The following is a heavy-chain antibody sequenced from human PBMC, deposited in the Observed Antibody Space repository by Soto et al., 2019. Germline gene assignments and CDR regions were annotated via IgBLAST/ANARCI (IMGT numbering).Heavy chain of an antibody. D-gene: IGHD3-10*01. CDR3: AKAPYGSGSYWAYYFDY. J-gene: IGHJ4*02. CDR2: ISWNSGSI. V-gene: IGHV3-9*01. Sequence: GGSLRLSCAASGFTFDDYAMHWVRQALGKGLEWVSGISWNSGSIGYADSVKGRFTISRDNAKNSLYLQMNSLRAEDTALYYCAKAPYGSGSYWAYYFDYWGQGTLVTVSS. CDR1: GFTFDDYA.